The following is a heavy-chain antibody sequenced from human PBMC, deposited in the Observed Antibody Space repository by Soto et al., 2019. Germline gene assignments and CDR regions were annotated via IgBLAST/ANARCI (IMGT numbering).Heavy chain of an antibody. CDR1: GGTFSSYT. V-gene: IGHV1-69*02. J-gene: IGHJ3*02. Sequence: QVQLVQSGAEVKKPGSSVKVSCKASGGTFSSYTISWVRQAPGQGLEWMGRIIPILGIANYAQKFQGRVTITADKSTSTAYMELSSLRSEDTAVYYCANGIAVAGTGAFDIWGPGTMVTVSS. CDR2: IIPILGIA. CDR3: ANGIAVAGTGAFDI. D-gene: IGHD6-19*01.